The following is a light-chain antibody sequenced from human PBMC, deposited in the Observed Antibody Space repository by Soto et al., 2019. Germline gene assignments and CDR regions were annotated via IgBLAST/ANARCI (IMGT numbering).Light chain of an antibody. V-gene: IGKV2-30*02. J-gene: IGKJ1*01. CDR3: MQGTHWPPWT. CDR2: RVS. Sequence: DVVMTQSPLSLPVTLGQPASISCRSSQSLLHSDGNTYLNWFQQRPGQSPRRLIYRVSNRDSGVPDRFSGSGSGTDFPLKISRVEAEDVGVYYCMQGTHWPPWTFGQGTKVEIK. CDR1: QSLLHSDGNTY.